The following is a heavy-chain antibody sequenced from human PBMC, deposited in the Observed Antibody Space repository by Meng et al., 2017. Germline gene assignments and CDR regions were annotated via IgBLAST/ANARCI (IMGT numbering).Heavy chain of an antibody. CDR3: ARASGYCGAGAVDY. D-gene: IGHD3-10*01. Sequence: GELQGAGPGPVSTSVTLSLTCTVYGGSVSRGSYYWCWIRQRPGKGMEWIGYIYYSGSTNYNPSLKSRDTISVDTCKNQFSLKLSSATASDTGVYYCARASGYCGAGAVDYWGQGTLVTVSS. J-gene: IGHJ4*02. V-gene: IGHV4-61*01. CDR2: IYYSGST. CDR1: GGSVSRGSYY.